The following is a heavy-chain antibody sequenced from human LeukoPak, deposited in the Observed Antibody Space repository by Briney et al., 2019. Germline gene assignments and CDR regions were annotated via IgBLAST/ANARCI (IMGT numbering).Heavy chain of an antibody. CDR3: ATGGHYFGL. V-gene: IGHV3-15*01. Sequence: GGSLRLSCAASGITLSNAWMSWVRQAPGKGLEWVGRIKSKSDGGTTDYPAPVKGGCTISRDDSKNTLYLQMNNLKTEDTAVYYCATGGHYFGLWGRGTLVTVSS. CDR2: IKSKSDGGTT. CDR1: GITLSNAW. J-gene: IGHJ2*01.